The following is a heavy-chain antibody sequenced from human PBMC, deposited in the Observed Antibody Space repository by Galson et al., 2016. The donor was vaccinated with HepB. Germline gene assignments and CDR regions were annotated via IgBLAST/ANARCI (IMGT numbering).Heavy chain of an antibody. CDR2: ISRGGDSR. J-gene: IGHJ6*04. CDR1: GFTFGSYG. CDR3: VQGRTAPAV. D-gene: IGHD1-1*01. V-gene: IGHV3-23*01. Sequence: SLRLSCAASGFTFGSYGLTWVRQAPGKGLGCVASISRGGDSRDYADSGRGRFTISRDNSKNILYLQMNSLSAEDTALYYCVQGRTAPAVWGKGTPVTVST.